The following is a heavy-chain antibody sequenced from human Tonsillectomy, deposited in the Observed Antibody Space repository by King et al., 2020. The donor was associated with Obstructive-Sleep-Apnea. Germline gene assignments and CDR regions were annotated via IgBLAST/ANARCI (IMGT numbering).Heavy chain of an antibody. V-gene: IGHV4-4*07. J-gene: IGHJ1*01. CDR3: AREFQD. CDR1: GGPMNTFY. Sequence: QLQESGPGRVKPSETLSLTCSVSGGPMNTFYWSWIRPPAGTGLEWIWRIYTSGTTNCNPPLKSRVTMSVDTSKKQFSLKLSSVTAADTAVYYCAREFQDWGQGTLVTVSS. CDR2: IYTSGTT.